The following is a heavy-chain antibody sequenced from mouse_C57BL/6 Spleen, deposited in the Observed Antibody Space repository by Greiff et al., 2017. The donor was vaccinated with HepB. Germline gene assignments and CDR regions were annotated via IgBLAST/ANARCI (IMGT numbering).Heavy chain of an antibody. CDR2: IDPSDSYT. V-gene: IGHV1-59*01. CDR3: ARSEYYGSSYHYYAMDY. Sequence: VQLQQPGAELVRPGTSVKLSCKASGYTFTSYWMHWVKQRPGQGLEWIGVIDPSDSYTNYNQKFKGKATLTVDTSSSTAYMQLSSLTSEDSAVYYCARSEYYGSSYHYYAMDYWGQGTSVTVSS. J-gene: IGHJ4*01. D-gene: IGHD1-1*01. CDR1: GYTFTSYW.